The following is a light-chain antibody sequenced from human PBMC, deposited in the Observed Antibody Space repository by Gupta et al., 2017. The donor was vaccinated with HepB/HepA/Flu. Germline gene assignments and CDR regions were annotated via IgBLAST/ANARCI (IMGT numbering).Light chain of an antibody. CDR1: QSISNN. CDR3: QQYTTRPFT. V-gene: IGKV3-15*01. Sequence: IVRTQSPATLSVSPGERATLSCRASQSISNNIAWYRQIQRQAPRLLIFGASTRATGIPARFGGSGSGTEFTLTISSLQSEDFAVYYCQQYTTRPFTFGRGTKVEIK. J-gene: IGKJ4*01. CDR2: GAS.